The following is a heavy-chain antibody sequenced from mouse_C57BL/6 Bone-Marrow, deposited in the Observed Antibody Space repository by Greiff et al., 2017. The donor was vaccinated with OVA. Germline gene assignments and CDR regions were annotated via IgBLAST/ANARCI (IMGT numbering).Heavy chain of an antibody. CDR3: ARSYYGSSPYYFDY. V-gene: IGHV3-6*01. J-gene: IGHJ2*01. Sequence: EVKLMESGPGLVKPSQSLSLTCSVTGYSITSGYYWNWIRQFPGNKLEWMGYISYDGSNNYNPSLKNRISITSDTSKNQFFLKLNSVTTEDTATYYCARSYYGSSPYYFDYWGQGTTLTVSS. CDR2: ISYDGSN. D-gene: IGHD1-1*01. CDR1: GYSITSGYY.